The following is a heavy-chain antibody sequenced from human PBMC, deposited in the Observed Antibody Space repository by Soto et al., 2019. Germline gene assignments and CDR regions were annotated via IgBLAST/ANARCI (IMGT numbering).Heavy chain of an antibody. CDR3: AKDGGYGSGSYYSAD. CDR2: TSSSGGST. V-gene: IGHV3-23*01. Sequence: EVQLLESGGGLVQPGGSLRLSCAASGFTFSSYAMSCVRQAPGKGLEWVSTTSSSGGSTYYADSVKGRFTISRNNSKNKFYLQMNSLRAEDMAVYYCAKDGGYGSGSYYSADWGQGTLVTVSS. J-gene: IGHJ4*02. D-gene: IGHD3-10*01. CDR1: GFTFSSYA.